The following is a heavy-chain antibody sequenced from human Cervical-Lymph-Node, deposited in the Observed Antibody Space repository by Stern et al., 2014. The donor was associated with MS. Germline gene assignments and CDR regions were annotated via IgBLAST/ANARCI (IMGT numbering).Heavy chain of an antibody. Sequence: QVQLVQSAAEVKKPGASVKVSCEASGYTFNAYYIHWVRQAPGRGLEWMGRINPNSGDTKYAQKFQGRVTMTRDTSNPAYMELSRVTSDDTAVFYCARVTRHFENRLYFGMDVWGQGTTVTVSS. D-gene: IGHD1-14*01. CDR3: ARVTRHFENRLYFGMDV. V-gene: IGHV1-2*06. CDR1: GYTFNAYY. J-gene: IGHJ6*02. CDR2: INPNSGDT.